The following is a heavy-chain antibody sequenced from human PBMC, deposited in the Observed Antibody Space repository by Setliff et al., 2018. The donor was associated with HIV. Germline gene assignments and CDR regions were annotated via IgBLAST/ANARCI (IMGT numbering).Heavy chain of an antibody. D-gene: IGHD5-12*01. Sequence: PSETLSLTCTVSGGSISSGSYYWSWIRQPAGKELEWVGRIYTSGSTNYNPSLKSRVTISVDTSKNQFSLKLNSVTAADTAVYYCARGRSGYDWGGFDYWGQGTLVTVS. V-gene: IGHV4-61*02. CDR2: IYTSGST. J-gene: IGHJ4*02. CDR3: ARGRSGYDWGGFDY. CDR1: GGSISSGSYY.